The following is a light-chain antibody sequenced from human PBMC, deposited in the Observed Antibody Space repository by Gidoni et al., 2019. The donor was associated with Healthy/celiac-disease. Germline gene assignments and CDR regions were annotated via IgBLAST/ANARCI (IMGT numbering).Light chain of an antibody. CDR3: QQYNNWPSLT. CDR1: QSVSSN. V-gene: IGKV3-15*01. CDR2: GAS. Sequence: EIVMTQSPATLSVSPGERATLPCRPSQSVSSNLAWYQQKPGQPPRLLIYGASTRATGIPARFSGSGSGTEFTLTISSLQSEDFAVYYCQQYNNWPSLTFGGGTKVEIK. J-gene: IGKJ4*01.